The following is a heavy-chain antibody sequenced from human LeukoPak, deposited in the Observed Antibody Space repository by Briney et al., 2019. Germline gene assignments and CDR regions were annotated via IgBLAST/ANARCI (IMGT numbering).Heavy chain of an antibody. Sequence: SETLSLTCTVSGGSISSYYWSWIRQPPGKGLEWIGYIYYSGSTNYNPSLKSRVTISVDTSKNQFSLKLSSVTAADTAVYYCARDAWNTLDYWGQGTLVTVSS. CDR3: ARDAWNTLDY. D-gene: IGHD1/OR15-1a*01. CDR1: GGSISSYY. J-gene: IGHJ4*02. V-gene: IGHV4-59*01. CDR2: IYYSGST.